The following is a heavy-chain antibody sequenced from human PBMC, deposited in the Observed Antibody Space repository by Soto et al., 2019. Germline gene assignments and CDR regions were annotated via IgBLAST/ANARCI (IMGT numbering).Heavy chain of an antibody. V-gene: IGHV5-51*01. J-gene: IGHJ4*02. Sequence: GESLKISCKGSGFSFTNYWIGWVRQMPGKGLEWMGIIFPGNSDPRYGPSFQGQVTISVDKSVNTAYLQWTSLEASGTAMYFCARQRGNYSPLGYFDSCGQGTLVTVSS. CDR3: ARQRGNYSPLGYFDS. D-gene: IGHD1-26*01. CDR1: GFSFTNYW. CDR2: IFPGNSDP.